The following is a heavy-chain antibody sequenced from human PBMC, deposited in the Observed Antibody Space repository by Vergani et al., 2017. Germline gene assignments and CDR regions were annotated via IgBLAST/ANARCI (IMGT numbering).Heavy chain of an antibody. CDR2: IYMNGNT. J-gene: IGHJ3*01. D-gene: IGHD6-19*01. CDR3: ARMTHCSDTAWPCAFDL. Sequence: QVQLQESGPGLVKPSETLSLTCTVPGGSISSYYWSWIWQPAGKGLEWIGRIYMNGNTNYNPSLKSRVAVSVDTSKNQFSLKLTSVTAADTAIYYCARMTHCSDTAWPCAFDLWGQGTMVTVSA. V-gene: IGHV4-4*07. CDR1: GGSISSYY.